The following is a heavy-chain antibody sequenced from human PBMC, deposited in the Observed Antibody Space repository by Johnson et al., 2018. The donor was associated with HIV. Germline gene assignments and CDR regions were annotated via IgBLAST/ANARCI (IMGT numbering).Heavy chain of an antibody. CDR1: GFTFSSYG. Sequence: QVQLVESGGGVVQPGRSLRLSCAASGFTFSSYGMHWVRQAPGKGLEWVAVIWYDGSNKYYANSVKGRFTISRDNAKNSLYLKMNSLRAEDTALYYCAKVSDSSGWYEFGDAFDIWGQGTMVTVSS. CDR3: AKVSDSSGWYEFGDAFDI. V-gene: IGHV3-33*03. D-gene: IGHD6-19*01. CDR2: IWYDGSNK. J-gene: IGHJ3*02.